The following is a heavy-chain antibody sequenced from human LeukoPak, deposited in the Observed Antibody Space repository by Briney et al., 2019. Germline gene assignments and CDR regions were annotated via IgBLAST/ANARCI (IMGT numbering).Heavy chain of an antibody. V-gene: IGHV3-7*03. CDR2: INQVGDSL. CDR1: GFIFSSSW. J-gene: IGHJ4*02. D-gene: IGHD2-21*01. Sequence: GGSLRLSCVASGFIFSSSWMSWVRQAPGKGLEWVANINQVGDSLSYVTSVRGRFTISRDNAKNALFLQISSLRAEDTAIYYCAREFVVEPKSSFDHWGQGTLVTVSS. CDR3: AREFVVEPKSSFDH.